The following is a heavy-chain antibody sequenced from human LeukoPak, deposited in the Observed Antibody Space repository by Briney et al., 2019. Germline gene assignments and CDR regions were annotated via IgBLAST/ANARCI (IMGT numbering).Heavy chain of an antibody. J-gene: IGHJ5*02. CDR2: TYYRSKWKT. CDR3: ARVAVAGPTGWFDP. Sequence: SQTLSLTCAISGDSVSGNRVAWNWIRQSPSRGLEWLGRTYYRSKWKTDFVPSVKSRITINPDTSKNQFSLQLSSVTPEDTAVYYCARVAVAGPTGWFDPWGQGTLVTVSS. CDR1: GDSVSGNRVA. D-gene: IGHD6-13*01. V-gene: IGHV6-1*01.